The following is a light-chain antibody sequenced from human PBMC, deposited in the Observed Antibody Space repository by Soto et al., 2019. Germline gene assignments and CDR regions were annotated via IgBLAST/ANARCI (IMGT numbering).Light chain of an antibody. CDR2: GAS. V-gene: IGKV3-20*01. Sequence: EIVLTQSPGTLSLSPGERATLSCRASQSVTSSYLAWYQLKPCQAPRILIYGASNRATGIPDRFSGSGSGTDFTLTISRLEPEDFAVYFCQQYGNSPPNTFGPGTKVEI. CDR3: QQYGNSPPNT. J-gene: IGKJ2*01. CDR1: QSVTSSY.